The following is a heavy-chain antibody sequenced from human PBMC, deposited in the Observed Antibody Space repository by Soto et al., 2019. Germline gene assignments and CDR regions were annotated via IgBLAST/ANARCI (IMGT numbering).Heavy chain of an antibody. Sequence: QVQLRQWGAGLLKPSETLSLTCAVFGGSFSDYYWTWIRQHPGKGLEWIGEINHSGTTSYNPSLKSRLTISVDTSNNQFSLKLSSVTAADTAVYYCARKPIYHFFAGYYSVDYWGQGTLVTVSS. CDR2: INHSGTT. V-gene: IGHV4-34*01. CDR1: GGSFSDYY. D-gene: IGHD3-9*01. J-gene: IGHJ4*02. CDR3: ARKPIYHFFAGYYSVDY.